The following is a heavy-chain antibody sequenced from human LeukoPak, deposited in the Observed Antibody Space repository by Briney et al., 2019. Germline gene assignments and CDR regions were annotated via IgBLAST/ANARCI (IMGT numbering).Heavy chain of an antibody. D-gene: IGHD5-12*01. J-gene: IGHJ3*02. CDR3: ARHKSSGYDRYDAFDI. CDR1: GGSFSGYY. CDR2: IYYSGST. Sequence: SETLSLTCAVYGGSFSGYYWSWIRQPPGKGLEWIGYIYYSGSTNYNPSLKSRVTISVDTSKNQFSLKLSSVTAADTAVYYCARHKSSGYDRYDAFDIWGQGTMVTVSS. V-gene: IGHV4-59*08.